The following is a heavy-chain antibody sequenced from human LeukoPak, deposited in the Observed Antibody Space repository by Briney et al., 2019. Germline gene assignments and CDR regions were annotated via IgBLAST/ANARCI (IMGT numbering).Heavy chain of an antibody. D-gene: IGHD1-1*01. V-gene: IGHV3-11*01. J-gene: IGHJ4*02. CDR1: GFTLSDYY. Sequence: GGSLRLSCAASGFTLSDYYMSWIRQAPGKGLERVSYISSSGSTIYYADSVKGRFTISRDNAKNSLYLQMNSLRAEDTAVYYCARLDWNDIVPSFDYWGQGTLVTVSS. CDR2: ISSSGSTI. CDR3: ARLDWNDIVPSFDY.